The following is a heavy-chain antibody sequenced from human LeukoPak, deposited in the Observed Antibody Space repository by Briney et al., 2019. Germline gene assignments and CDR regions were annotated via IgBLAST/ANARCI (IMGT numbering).Heavy chain of an antibody. Sequence: KPSETLSLTCTVSGGSISSYYWSWIRQPPGKGLEWIGEINHSGSTNYNPSLKSRVTISVDTSKNQFSLKLSSVTAADTAVYYCAREEQLVVNWFDPWGQGTLVTVSS. CDR1: GGSISSYY. D-gene: IGHD6-6*01. J-gene: IGHJ5*02. CDR2: INHSGST. CDR3: AREEQLVVNWFDP. V-gene: IGHV4-34*01.